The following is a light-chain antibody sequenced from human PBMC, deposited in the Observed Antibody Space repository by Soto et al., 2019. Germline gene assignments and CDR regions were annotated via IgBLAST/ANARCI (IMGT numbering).Light chain of an antibody. CDR2: GAF. V-gene: IGKV3-15*01. CDR3: QQYNDWPLT. J-gene: IGKJ1*01. Sequence: IVLTQSPATLSLSPWIRATLSCRASQSVSSNLAWYQQKPGQAPSLLIYGAFTRATGIPARFSGTGSGTEFTLTISSLQSEDFALYYCQQYNDWPLTFGQGTKVDIK. CDR1: QSVSSN.